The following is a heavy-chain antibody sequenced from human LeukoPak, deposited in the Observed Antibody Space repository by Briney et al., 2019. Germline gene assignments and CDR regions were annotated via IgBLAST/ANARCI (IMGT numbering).Heavy chain of an antibody. V-gene: IGHV1-24*01. CDR2: FDPEDGET. CDR1: GYTLTVIS. D-gene: IGHD3-22*01. CDR3: ATVGDYDSSGYYYESAY. J-gene: IGHJ4*02. Sequence: ASVKVSCKVSGYTLTVISMHWVRQGPGKGLGWMGGFDPEDGETIYAQKFQGRVTMTEETSTDTAYMELSSLRSEDTAVYYCATVGDYDSSGYYYESAYWGQGTLVTVSS.